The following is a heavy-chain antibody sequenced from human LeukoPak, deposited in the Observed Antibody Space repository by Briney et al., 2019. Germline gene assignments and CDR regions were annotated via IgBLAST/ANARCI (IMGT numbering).Heavy chain of an antibody. CDR1: GGSITNTNY. V-gene: IGHV4-4*02. CDR3: AREGGPYRPLDY. J-gene: IGHJ4*02. Sequence: TLSLTCGVSGGSITNTNYWAWVRQPPGKGLEWIGEVNLQGSTNYNPSLMGRVAISVDTSENHISLQLTSVTAADTAVYYCAREGGPYRPLDYSGQGTLVTVSS. CDR2: VNLQGST.